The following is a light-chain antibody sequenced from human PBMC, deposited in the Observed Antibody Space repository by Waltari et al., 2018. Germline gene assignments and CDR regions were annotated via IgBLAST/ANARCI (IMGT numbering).Light chain of an antibody. Sequence: DIQMTQSPSSLSASIGDRVTITCRASQTISHLLNWYQQKPGKAPKLLVYLASNLQSGVPSKFSGRGSGTDFTLTISSLQPDDFATYFCHQTYNSPFTFGPGTKVDVK. CDR2: LAS. V-gene: IGKV1-39*01. J-gene: IGKJ3*01. CDR3: HQTYNSPFT. CDR1: QTISHL.